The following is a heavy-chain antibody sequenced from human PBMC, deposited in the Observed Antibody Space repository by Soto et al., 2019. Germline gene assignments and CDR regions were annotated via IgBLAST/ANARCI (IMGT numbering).Heavy chain of an antibody. V-gene: IGHV3-48*01. Sequence: GGSLRLSCAASGFTFSSYSMNWVRQAPGKGLEWVSYISSSSSTIYYADSVKGRFTISRDNARNSLYLQMNSLRAEDTAVYYCARDPVRGVTEYHYGMDVWGQGTTVTVSS. CDR3: ARDPVRGVTEYHYGMDV. J-gene: IGHJ6*01. CDR1: GFTFSSYS. CDR2: ISSSSSTI. D-gene: IGHD3-10*01.